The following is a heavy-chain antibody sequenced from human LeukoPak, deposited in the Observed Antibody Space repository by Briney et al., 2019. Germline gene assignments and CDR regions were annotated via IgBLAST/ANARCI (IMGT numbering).Heavy chain of an antibody. Sequence: GSLRLSCAASGFTSSENWMHWVRQGPGKGLVWVSRINRDGSSTSYADSVKGRFTISRDNAKNTLYLQMNSLSADDTAVYYCAREGDYGDYGYFDYWGQGTLVTVSS. CDR1: GFTSSENW. CDR3: AREGDYGDYGYFDY. CDR2: INRDGSST. J-gene: IGHJ4*02. D-gene: IGHD4-17*01. V-gene: IGHV3-74*01.